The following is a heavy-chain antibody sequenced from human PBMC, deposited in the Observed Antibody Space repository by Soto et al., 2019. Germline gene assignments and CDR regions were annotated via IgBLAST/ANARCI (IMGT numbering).Heavy chain of an antibody. CDR3: ARALNDYGGNSG. V-gene: IGHV3-7*01. Sequence: GGSLRLSCAAYGFTFSSYWISWVRQAPGQGLEWVANIKQDGSEKYYVHSLKGRLTICRENAKNSLYLQMNSLRAEDTAVYYCARALNDYGGNSGWGQGTLVTVSS. D-gene: IGHD4-17*01. CDR1: GFTFSSYW. J-gene: IGHJ4*02. CDR2: IKQDGSEK.